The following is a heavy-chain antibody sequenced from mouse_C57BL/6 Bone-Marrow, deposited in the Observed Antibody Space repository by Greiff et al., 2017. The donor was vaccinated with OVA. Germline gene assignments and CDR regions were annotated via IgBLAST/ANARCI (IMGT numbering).Heavy chain of an antibody. CDR3: ARDGDGYYYAMDY. CDR1: GYTFTDYN. Sequence: EVQLQQSGPELVKPGASVKMSCKASGYTFTDYNMHWVKQSHGKSLEWIGYINPNNGGTSYNQKFKGKATLTVNKSSSTAYMELRSLTSEDSAVYYCARDGDGYYYAMDYWGQGTSVTVSS. J-gene: IGHJ4*01. CDR2: INPNNGGT. D-gene: IGHD2-3*01. V-gene: IGHV1-22*01.